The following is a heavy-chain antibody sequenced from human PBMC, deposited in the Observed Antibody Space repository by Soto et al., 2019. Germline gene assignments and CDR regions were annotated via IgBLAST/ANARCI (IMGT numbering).Heavy chain of an antibody. CDR3: ARDGLTGAPLAFDV. J-gene: IGHJ3*01. Sequence: QVQLVESGGGVVQPGRSLRLSCAASGFTFNRHGIHWVRQAPGKGLEWVADITSTGDPQYYADSVKGRFTISRDNSKSIMYLQMNSLRADDTAIYFCARDGLTGAPLAFDVWGHGTMVAVS. V-gene: IGHV3-33*01. D-gene: IGHD1-26*01. CDR2: ITSTGDPQ. CDR1: GFTFNRHG.